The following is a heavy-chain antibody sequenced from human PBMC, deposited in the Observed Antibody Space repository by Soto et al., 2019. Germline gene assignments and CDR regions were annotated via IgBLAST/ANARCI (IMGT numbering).Heavy chain of an antibody. CDR1: GGTFSSYA. CDR3: ARVTSMVRGVIDNGFDP. D-gene: IGHD3-10*01. J-gene: IGHJ5*02. CDR2: IIPMYGPA. V-gene: IGHV1-69*01. Sequence: QVPLVQSGAEVKKPGSSVTVSCKASGGTFSSYAIHWVRQAPGQGLEWMGGIIPMYGPAKYAQRFQGRVTITADESTTTVYMELTSLTSQYTAVYYCARVTSMVRGVIDNGFDPWGHGTLVTVSS.